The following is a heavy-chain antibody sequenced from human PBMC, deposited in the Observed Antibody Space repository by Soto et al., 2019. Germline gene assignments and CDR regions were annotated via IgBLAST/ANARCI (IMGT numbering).Heavy chain of an antibody. CDR2: ISYDGSNK. D-gene: IGHD6-13*01. CDR1: GFTFSSYA. CDR3: AREYHSSSSWPTYYYYGMDV. Sequence: GGSLRRSCAASGFTFSSYAMHWVLQAPGKGLGWVAVISYDGSNKYYADSVKGRFTISRDNSKNTLYLQMNSLRAEDTAVYYCAREYHSSSSWPTYYYYGMDVWGQGTTVTVSS. V-gene: IGHV3-30-3*01. J-gene: IGHJ6*02.